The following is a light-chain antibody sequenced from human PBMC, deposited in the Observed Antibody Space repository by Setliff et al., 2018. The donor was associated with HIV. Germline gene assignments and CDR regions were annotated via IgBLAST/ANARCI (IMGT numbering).Light chain of an antibody. J-gene: IGLJ3*02. CDR1: SSDIGGDRY. V-gene: IGLV2-14*01. Sequence: QSVLTQPASVSGSRGQSITISCTGTSSDIGGDRYVSWFRQHPGKAPKLMIYNVDNRPPGISDRFSGSRSGNTASLIISGLQADDEAEYYCISYTDSRSWVFGGGTQLTVL. CDR3: ISYTDSRSWV. CDR2: NVD.